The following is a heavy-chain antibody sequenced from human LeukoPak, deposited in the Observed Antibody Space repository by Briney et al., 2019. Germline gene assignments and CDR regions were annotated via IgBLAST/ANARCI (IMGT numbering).Heavy chain of an antibody. CDR1: GFTFSSYA. Sequence: GGSLRLSCAASGFTFSSYAMSWVRQAPGKGLEWVSAISGSGGSTYYADSVKGRFTISRDNSKNTLYLQMNSLRAEDTAVYYCANAGSGSSRPYYYYYMDVWGKGTTVTISS. CDR3: ANAGSGSSRPYYYYYMDV. CDR2: ISGSGGST. J-gene: IGHJ6*03. D-gene: IGHD3-10*01. V-gene: IGHV3-23*01.